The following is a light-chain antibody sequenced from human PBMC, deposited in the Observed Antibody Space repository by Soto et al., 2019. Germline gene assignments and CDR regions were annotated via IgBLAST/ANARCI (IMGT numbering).Light chain of an antibody. CDR2: AAS. Sequence: IVLTQSPGTLSLSPGERATLSCRAGQSVSSNYLAWYQQKPGQAPRLLIYAASSRATGIPDRFSGSGSGTDFTLTINSLQPEDYATYYCQQFHSFPITFGQGTRLEIK. CDR3: QQFHSFPIT. CDR1: QSVSSNY. J-gene: IGKJ5*01. V-gene: IGKV3-20*01.